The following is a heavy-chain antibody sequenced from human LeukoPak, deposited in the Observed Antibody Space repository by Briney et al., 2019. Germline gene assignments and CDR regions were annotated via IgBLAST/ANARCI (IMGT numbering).Heavy chain of an antibody. CDR3: ATRGDSAYYYDSSGYYPFDY. Sequence: SETLSLTCTVSGGSISSSSYYWGWIRLPPGKGLEWIGCMYYSGSTYYNPSLKSRVTISVDTSKNQFSLKLSSVTAADTAVYYCATRGDSAYYYDSSGYYPFDYWGQGTLVTVSS. CDR2: MYYSGST. V-gene: IGHV4-39*01. CDR1: GGSISSSSYY. D-gene: IGHD3-22*01. J-gene: IGHJ4*02.